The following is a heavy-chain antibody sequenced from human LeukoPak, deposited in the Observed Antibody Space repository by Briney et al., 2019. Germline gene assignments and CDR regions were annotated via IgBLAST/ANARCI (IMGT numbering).Heavy chain of an antibody. J-gene: IGHJ4*02. CDR2: INPNSGGT. CDR1: GYTFTSYG. V-gene: IGHV1-2*02. Sequence: ASVKVSCKASGYTFTSYGISWVRQAPGQGLEWMGWINPNSGGTNYAQKFQGRVTMTRDTSISTAYMELSRLRSDDTAVYYCARVSTIFGVVLFDYWGQGTLVTVSS. CDR3: ARVSTIFGVVLFDY. D-gene: IGHD3-3*01.